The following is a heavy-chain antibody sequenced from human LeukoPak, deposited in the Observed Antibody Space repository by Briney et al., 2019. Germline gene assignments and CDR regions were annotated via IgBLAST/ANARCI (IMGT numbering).Heavy chain of an antibody. V-gene: IGHV3-30*03. CDR2: ISYDGSNK. D-gene: IGHD3-10*01. J-gene: IGHJ4*02. CDR3: AREVTGYDY. Sequence: PGRSLRLSCAASGFTFSSYGMHWVRQAPGKGLEWVAVISYDGSNKYYADSVKGRFTISRDNSKNTLYLQMNSLRAEDTAVYYCAREVTGYDYWGQGTLVTVSS. CDR1: GFTFSSYG.